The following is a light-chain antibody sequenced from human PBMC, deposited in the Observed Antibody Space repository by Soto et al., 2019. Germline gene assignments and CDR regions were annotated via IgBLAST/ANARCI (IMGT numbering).Light chain of an antibody. V-gene: IGKV1-5*01. CDR1: QIISSW. J-gene: IGKJ1*01. CDR2: DAS. CDR3: LQYKSHSPWT. Sequence: DIQMPQSPSTPSASVGNRVTITCLASQIISSWFAWYQQKPGKAHKLLIYDASILESGVPSRFCGIGSGTEFTLTIISLQPDDFATECCLQYKSHSPWTFGKVTKVDIK.